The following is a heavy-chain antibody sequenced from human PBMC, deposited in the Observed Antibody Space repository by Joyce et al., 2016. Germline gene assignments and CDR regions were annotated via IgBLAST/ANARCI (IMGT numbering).Heavy chain of an antibody. CDR2: INQDGSEE. D-gene: IGHD2-21*02. Sequence: EVQLVESGGDLVQPGGSLRLSCAASGFTFSKYWMNWVRQAPGKGLEWVANINQDGSEEYYVGSVKGRFTISRDNAKRSLYLQLTSLRAEDTAVYYCAKNTAVTAIASPYDYWGQGTLVAVSS. V-gene: IGHV3-7*01. CDR3: AKNTAVTAIASPYDY. CDR1: GFTFSKYW. J-gene: IGHJ4*02.